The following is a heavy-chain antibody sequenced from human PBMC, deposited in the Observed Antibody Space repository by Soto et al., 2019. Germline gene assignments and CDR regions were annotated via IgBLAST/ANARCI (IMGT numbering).Heavy chain of an antibody. D-gene: IGHD6-6*01. CDR1: GCTFSSYA. CDR2: INPIFGTA. Sequence: SVKVSCKASGCTFSSYAISWVRQAPGQGLEWMGVINPIFGTANYAQKFQGRVTITRDESTSTAYMELSSLRSEDTAVYYCARKHLEYSRYSYFDDWGQGTPVTVSS. J-gene: IGHJ4*02. V-gene: IGHV1-69*05. CDR3: ARKHLEYSRYSYFDD.